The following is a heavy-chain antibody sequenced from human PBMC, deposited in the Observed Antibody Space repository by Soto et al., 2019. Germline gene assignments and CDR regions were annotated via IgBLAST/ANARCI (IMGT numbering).Heavy chain of an antibody. CDR1: GGSISSGGYY. D-gene: IGHD1-7*01. CDR3: ARGDWNYGAFDI. V-gene: IGHV4-31*03. CDR2: IYYSGST. J-gene: IGHJ3*02. Sequence: SATLSLTCTVSGGSISSGGYYWSWIRQHPGKGLEWIGYIYYSGSTYYNPSLKSRVTISVDTSKNQFSLKLSSVTAADTAVYYCARGDWNYGAFDIWGQGTMVTVSS.